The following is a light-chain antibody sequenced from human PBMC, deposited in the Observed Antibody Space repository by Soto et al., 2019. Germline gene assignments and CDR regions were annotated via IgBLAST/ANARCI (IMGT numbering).Light chain of an antibody. Sequence: EIVMTQSPATLSVSPGERATLSCRASQSVSSYLAWYQQKPGQAPRLLIYDASNRATGIPARFSGSASGTEFTLTISSLQSEDFTVYYCQQYNKWPLTFGQGTKVDIK. V-gene: IGKV3D-15*01. CDR1: QSVSSY. J-gene: IGKJ1*01. CDR2: DAS. CDR3: QQYNKWPLT.